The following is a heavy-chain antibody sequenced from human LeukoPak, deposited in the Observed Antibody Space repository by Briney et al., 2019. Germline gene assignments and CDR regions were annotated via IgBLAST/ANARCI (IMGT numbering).Heavy chain of an antibody. D-gene: IGHD6-6*01. CDR2: ISGSGGST. Sequence: ETLSLTCTVSGGSISSSGYWSWIRQHPGKGLEWVSAISGSGGSTYYADSVKGRFAISRDNSKNTLYLQMNSLRAEDTAVYYCAKDPRPGVKLAHDYWGQGTLVTVSS. J-gene: IGHJ4*02. CDR3: AKDPRPGVKLAHDY. CDR1: GGSISSSGY. V-gene: IGHV3-23*01.